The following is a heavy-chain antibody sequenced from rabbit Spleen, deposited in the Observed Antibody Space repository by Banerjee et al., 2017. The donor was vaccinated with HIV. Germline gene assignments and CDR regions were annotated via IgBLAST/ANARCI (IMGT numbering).Heavy chain of an antibody. CDR3: ATYVDYDGDFNL. J-gene: IGHJ4*01. D-gene: IGHD2-1*01. CDR1: GFTISSTYW. CDR2: INTYTDKG. V-gene: IGHV1S40*01. Sequence: QSLEESGGDLVKPGASLTLTCKASGFTISSTYWICWVRQAPGKGLEWIACINTYTDKGVYATWAKGRFTISRTSSTTVTLQMTSLTAADTATYFCATYVDYDGDFNLWGQGTLVTVS.